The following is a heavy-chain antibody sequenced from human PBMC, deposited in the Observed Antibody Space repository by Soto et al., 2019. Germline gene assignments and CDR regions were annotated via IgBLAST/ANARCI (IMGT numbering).Heavy chain of an antibody. CDR2: INPKFGDT. CDR1: GYTFTAYY. J-gene: IGHJ6*02. D-gene: IGHD3-10*01. CDR3: ARNMDYYYGPGSGNGHGF. V-gene: IGHV1-2*02. Sequence: QVQLVQSGAEVKEPGDSVRVSCEASGYTFTAYYIHWVRQAPGQGLEWMGWINPKFGDTTYAQDFQGRVFMTRDIFISTVYMDLSRLTSDDTAIYYCARNMDYYYGPGSGNGHGFWGQGTTVTVFS.